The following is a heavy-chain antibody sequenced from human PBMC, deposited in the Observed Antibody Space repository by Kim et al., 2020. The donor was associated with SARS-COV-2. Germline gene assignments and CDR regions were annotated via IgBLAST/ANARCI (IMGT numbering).Heavy chain of an antibody. J-gene: IGHJ3*02. Sequence: FRGRVTMTEDTSTDTAYMELSSLRSEDTAVYYCATSLLWFGELFLGAFDIWGQGTMVTVSS. CDR3: ATSLLWFGELFLGAFDI. D-gene: IGHD3-10*01. V-gene: IGHV1-24*01.